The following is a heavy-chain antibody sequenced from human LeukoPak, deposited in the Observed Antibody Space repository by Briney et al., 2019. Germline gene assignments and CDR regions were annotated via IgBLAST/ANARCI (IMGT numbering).Heavy chain of an antibody. CDR3: ATRGYSYADLDY. J-gene: IGHJ4*02. CDR1: GYTFTSYD. V-gene: IGHV1-8*01. CDR2: MNPNSGNT. D-gene: IGHD5-18*01. Sequence: ASVKVSCKASGYTFTSYDINWVRQDTGQGLEWMGWMNPNSGNTGYAQKFQGRVTMTRNTSISTAYMELSSLRSEDTAVYYCATRGYSYADLDYWGQGTLVTVSS.